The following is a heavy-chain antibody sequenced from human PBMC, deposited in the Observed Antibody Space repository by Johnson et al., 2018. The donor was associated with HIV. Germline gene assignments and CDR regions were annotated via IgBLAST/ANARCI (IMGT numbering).Heavy chain of an antibody. CDR1: GFTFSSYA. CDR2: ISGSGGST. V-gene: IGHV3-23*04. D-gene: IGHD3-10*01. Sequence: VQLVESGGGLVQPGGSLRLSCAASGFTFSSYAMSWVRQAPGKGLEWVSAISGSGGSTYYADSVRGRFTISGDTSKNTLHLQMNSLTAEDTALYYCARGTITMIRGVIAFDIWGQGTMVTVSS. CDR3: ARGTITMIRGVIAFDI. J-gene: IGHJ3*02.